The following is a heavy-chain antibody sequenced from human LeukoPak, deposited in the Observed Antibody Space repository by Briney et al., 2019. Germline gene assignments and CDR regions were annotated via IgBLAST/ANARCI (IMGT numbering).Heavy chain of an antibody. V-gene: IGHV3-23*01. J-gene: IGHJ4*02. CDR1: GFMFSTYA. Sequence: GGSLRLSCATSGFMFSTYAMSWVRQAPGKGLEWVSIISNSGGTTYYADSVKGRFTVSRDNSKNTLYLQMKSLRAEDTAVYYCVSQSCRGSDNYYFDYWGQGTLVAVSS. CDR3: VSQSCRGSDNYYFDY. D-gene: IGHD1-26*01. CDR2: ISNSGGTT.